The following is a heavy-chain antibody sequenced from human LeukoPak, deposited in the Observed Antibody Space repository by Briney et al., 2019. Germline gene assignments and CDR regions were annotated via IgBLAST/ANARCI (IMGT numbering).Heavy chain of an antibody. J-gene: IGHJ4*02. CDR1: GGSITGGFYY. CDR3: ARSFPGAHFDY. CDR2: IYTSEST. V-gene: IGHV4-61*02. D-gene: IGHD3-10*01. Sequence: SQTLSLTCAVSGGSITGGFYYWNWIRQPAGKGLEWIGRIYTSESTYYNPSLKSRVTISVDTSKNQFSLKLSSVTAADTAVYYCARSFPGAHFDYWGQGTLVTVSS.